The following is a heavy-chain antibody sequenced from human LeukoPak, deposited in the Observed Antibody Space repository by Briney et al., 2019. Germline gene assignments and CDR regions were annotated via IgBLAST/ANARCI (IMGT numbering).Heavy chain of an antibody. V-gene: IGHV4-61*01. CDR1: GGSVSSINYY. Sequence: SETLSHTCTVAGGSVSSINYYWSWIRQPPGKGLEWIGYIYYSGSTDYNPSLKSRVTISVDTSKNQFSLRLSSVTAADTAVYYCAQKQWVPYYFHYWGQGILVTVSS. CDR3: AQKQWVPYYFHY. D-gene: IGHD1-26*01. CDR2: IYYSGST. J-gene: IGHJ4*02.